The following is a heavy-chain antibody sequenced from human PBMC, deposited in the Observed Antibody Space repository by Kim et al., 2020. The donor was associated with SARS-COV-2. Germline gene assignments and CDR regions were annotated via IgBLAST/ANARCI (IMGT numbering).Heavy chain of an antibody. Sequence: SVKGRFTISRDNSKNTLYLQMNSLRAEDTAVYYCARDYYDSSGYSWGFDYGGQGTLVTVSS. CDR3: ARDYYDSSGYSWGFDY. D-gene: IGHD3-22*01. J-gene: IGHJ4*02. V-gene: IGHV3-30*01.